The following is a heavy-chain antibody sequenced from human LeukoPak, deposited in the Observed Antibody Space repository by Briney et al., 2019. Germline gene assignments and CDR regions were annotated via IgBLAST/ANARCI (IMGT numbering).Heavy chain of an antibody. J-gene: IGHJ4*02. Sequence: GGSLRLSCAASGFTVSSNYMSWVRQAPGKGLEWVSVIYSGGSTYYADSVKGRFTISRDNSKSTLYLQMNSLRAEDTAVYYCARVQAPYYYDSSGYYLDYWGQGTLVTVSS. CDR3: ARVQAPYYYDSSGYYLDY. CDR1: GFTVSSNY. D-gene: IGHD3-22*01. CDR2: IYSGGST. V-gene: IGHV3-53*01.